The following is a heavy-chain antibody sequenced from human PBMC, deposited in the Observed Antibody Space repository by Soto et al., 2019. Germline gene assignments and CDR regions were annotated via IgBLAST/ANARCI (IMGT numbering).Heavy chain of an antibody. D-gene: IGHD6-19*01. CDR2: VYYTGST. J-gene: IGHJ4*02. Sequence: PSETLSLTCSVSGGSISGSYWSWIRQSPGKGVEWLGYVYYTGSTNYSPSLRSRVSISVDTSKNEFSLRLSSVTAADTAVYFCARSVAVPGAHIDHWGQGTQVTVSS. V-gene: IGHV4-59*01. CDR3: ARSVAVPGAHIDH. CDR1: GGSISGSY.